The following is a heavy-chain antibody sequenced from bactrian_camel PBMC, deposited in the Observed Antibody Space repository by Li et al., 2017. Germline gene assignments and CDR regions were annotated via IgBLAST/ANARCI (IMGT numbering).Heavy chain of an antibody. CDR1: GFNFGSAD. Sequence: HVQLVESGGGSVQTGGSLRLSCTASGFNFGSADMGWHRQAPDRECELISSLAVDGSTTYSDSVKGRFTISRGNRNVVYLQMDSLKPEDCGMYYCGAKDFTPCRPPLYDYLTDDQGTQVTVS. J-gene: IGHJ4*01. D-gene: IGHD3*01. CDR2: LAVDGST. V-gene: IGHV3S53*01.